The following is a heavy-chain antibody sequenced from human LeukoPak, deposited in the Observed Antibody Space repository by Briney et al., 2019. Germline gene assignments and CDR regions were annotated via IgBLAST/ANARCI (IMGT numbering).Heavy chain of an antibody. CDR2: MYHTGSG. CDR3: ARWALKSAFDL. V-gene: IGHV4-59*02. Sequence: PSETLSLTCTVSGVSVSSNYWSWIRQAPGKGLEWIGYMYHTGSGNYNPSLKSRVTISVDTSKNQFSLDVNSVTGADSAVYYCARWALKSAFDLWGQGTTVTVAS. J-gene: IGHJ3*01. CDR1: GVSVSSNY.